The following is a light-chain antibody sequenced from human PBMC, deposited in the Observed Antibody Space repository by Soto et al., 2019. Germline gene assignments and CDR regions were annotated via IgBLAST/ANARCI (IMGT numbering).Light chain of an antibody. V-gene: IGLV2-18*01. CDR3: SLYTSSSTVV. Sequence: QSALTQPPSVSGSPGQSVTIYCTGTSSDVGSYNRVSWYQQPPGTAPKLMIYEVSNRPSGVPDRFSGSKSGNTASLTISGLQAEDEADYYCSLYTSSSTVVFGGGTKLTVL. J-gene: IGLJ2*01. CDR2: EVS. CDR1: SSDVGSYNR.